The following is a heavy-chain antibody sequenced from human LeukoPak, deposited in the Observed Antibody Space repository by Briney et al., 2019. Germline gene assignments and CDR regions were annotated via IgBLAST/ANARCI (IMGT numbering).Heavy chain of an antibody. CDR2: IYTSGST. D-gene: IGHD2-2*02. CDR1: GGSISSYY. Sequence: SETLSLTCTVSGGSISSYYRSWIRQPAGKGLEWIGRIYTSGSTNYNPSLKSRVTMSVDTSKNQFSLKLSSVTAADTAVYYCAREPVVVPAAIAGGSDYRGQGTLVTVSS. CDR3: AREPVVVPAAIAGGSDY. J-gene: IGHJ4*02. V-gene: IGHV4-4*07.